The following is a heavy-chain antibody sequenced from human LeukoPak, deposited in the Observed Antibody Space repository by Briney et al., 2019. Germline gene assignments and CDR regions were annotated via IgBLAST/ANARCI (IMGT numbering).Heavy chain of an antibody. J-gene: IGHJ4*02. CDR3: ARDEGVSFDY. V-gene: IGHV3-21*01. CDR1: GFTFSAYN. CDR2: ISSSSNYI. Sequence: PGGSLRLSCAASGFTFSAYNMNWVRQAPGKGLEWVSSISSSSNYIYYADSLKGRFTISRDNDKNSLYLQMNSLRAEDTAVYYWARDEGVSFDYWGPGTLVTVSS.